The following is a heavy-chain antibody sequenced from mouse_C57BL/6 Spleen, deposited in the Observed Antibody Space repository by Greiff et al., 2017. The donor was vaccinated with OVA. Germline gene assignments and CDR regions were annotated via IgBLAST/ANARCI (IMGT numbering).Heavy chain of an antibody. CDR3: ARDPGYYGNYFDY. J-gene: IGHJ2*01. CDR1: GFTFSSYA. D-gene: IGHD2-1*01. V-gene: IGHV5-4*01. CDR2: ISDGGSYT. Sequence: EVKLEESGGGLVKPGGSLKLSCAASGFTFSSYAMSWVRQTPEKRLEWVATISDGGSYTYYPDNVKGRFTISRDNAKNNLYLQMSHLKSEDTAMYYCARDPGYYGNYFDYWGQGTTLTVSS.